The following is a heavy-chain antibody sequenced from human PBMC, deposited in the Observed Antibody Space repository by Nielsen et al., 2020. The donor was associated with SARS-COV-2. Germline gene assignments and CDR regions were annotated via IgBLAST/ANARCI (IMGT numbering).Heavy chain of an antibody. J-gene: IGHJ4*02. Sequence: WLRQPPGKGLEWVAVISYDGSNKYYADSVKGRFTISRDNSKNTLYLQMNSLRAEDTAVYYCAKDLLPQQQLATLDWWELPWGFDYWGQGTLVTVSS. V-gene: IGHV3-30-3*02. CDR2: ISYDGSNK. CDR3: AKDLLPQQQLATLDWWELPWGFDY. D-gene: IGHD1-26*01.